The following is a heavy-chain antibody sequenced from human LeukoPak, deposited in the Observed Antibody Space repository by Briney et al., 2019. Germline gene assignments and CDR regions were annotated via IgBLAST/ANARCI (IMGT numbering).Heavy chain of an antibody. J-gene: IGHJ4*02. CDR2: IYHSGST. CDR3: ASATSGTDIFAHY. Sequence: SETLSLTCAVSGGSISSSNWWSWVRQPPGKGLEWIGEIYHSGSTNYNPSLKSRVTISVDKSKNQFPLKLSSVTAADTAVYYCASATSGTDIFAHYWGQGTLVTVSS. V-gene: IGHV4-4*02. D-gene: IGHD3-3*02. CDR1: GGSISSSNW.